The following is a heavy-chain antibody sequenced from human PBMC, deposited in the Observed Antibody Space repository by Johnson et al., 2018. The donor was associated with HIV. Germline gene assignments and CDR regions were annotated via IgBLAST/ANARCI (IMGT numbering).Heavy chain of an antibody. CDR3: ARVSSGGAFDI. CDR1: GFSFDDYG. J-gene: IGHJ3*02. CDR2: INWNGGST. Sequence: VQLVESGGGVVRPGGSLRLSCAASGFSFDDYGMSWVRQAPGKGLEWVAGINWNGGSTGYADSVKGRFTISRDNTNNFLYLQMNSLRAGDTAVYYCARVSSGGAFDIWGQGTMVTVSS. D-gene: IGHD3-22*01. V-gene: IGHV3-20*04.